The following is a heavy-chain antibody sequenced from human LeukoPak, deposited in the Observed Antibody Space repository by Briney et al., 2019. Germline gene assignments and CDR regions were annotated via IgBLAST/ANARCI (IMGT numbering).Heavy chain of an antibody. CDR3: ARDRDTSGYIFDY. J-gene: IGHJ4*02. CDR1: GLTVSSNS. D-gene: IGHD3-22*01. V-gene: IGHV3-53*01. CDR2: IYSGGAT. Sequence: GGSLRLSCAASGLTVSSNSMRWVRQAPGKGLEWVSVIYSGGATYYADSVKGRFTISRDNSKNTIYLQMNTLRAEDTAVYYCARDRDTSGYIFDYWGRGTLVTVSS.